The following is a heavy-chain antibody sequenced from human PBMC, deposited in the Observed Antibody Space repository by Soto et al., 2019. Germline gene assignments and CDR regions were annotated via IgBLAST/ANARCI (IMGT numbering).Heavy chain of an antibody. V-gene: IGHV3-15*07. CDR2: IKSKTDGGTT. D-gene: IGHD5-18*01. CDR3: SCGVSYGPGTYYYYGMDV. Sequence: EVQLVESGGGLVKPGGSLRLPCAASGFTSSNAWMNWVRQAPGKGLEWVGRIKSKTDGGTTDYAAPVKGRFTISRDDSKNTLDLQMNRLKTVAAAVYYCSCGVSYGPGTYYYYGMDVWGQGTTVTVSS. J-gene: IGHJ6*02. CDR1: GFTSSNAW.